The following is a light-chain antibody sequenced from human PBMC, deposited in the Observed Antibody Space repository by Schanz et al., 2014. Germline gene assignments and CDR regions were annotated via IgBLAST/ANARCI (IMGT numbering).Light chain of an antibody. CDR3: ASWDDSLNARV. V-gene: IGLV2-14*01. CDR2: DVS. Sequence: QSALTQPASVSGSPGQSITISCTGTSSDVGGYNYVSWYQQHPGKAPKLMIYDVSNRPSGVSNRFSGSKSGNTASLTISGLQAEDEADYYCASWDDSLNARVFGGGTKLTVL. CDR1: SSDVGGYNY. J-gene: IGLJ3*02.